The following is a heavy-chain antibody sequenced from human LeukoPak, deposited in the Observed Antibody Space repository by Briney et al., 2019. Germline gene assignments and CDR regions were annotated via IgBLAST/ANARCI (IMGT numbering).Heavy chain of an antibody. V-gene: IGHV4-59*08. D-gene: IGHD2-21*01. J-gene: IGHJ4*02. CDR3: ARTYCGTNACPFDH. Sequence: SETLSLTCTVSGGSISTYYWSWIRQPPGKGLECLGFIFHTGTANYNPSLKSRVTISVDTSKNQLSLKLSSVTAADTAIYYCARTYCGTNACPFDHWGQGNLVTVSS. CDR2: IFHTGTA. CDR1: GGSISTYY.